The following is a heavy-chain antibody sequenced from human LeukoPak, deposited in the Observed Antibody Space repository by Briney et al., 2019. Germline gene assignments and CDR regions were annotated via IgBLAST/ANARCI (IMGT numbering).Heavy chain of an antibody. Sequence: SETLSLTCTVSGGSISSSSYYWGWIRQPPGMGLEGIGSIYYSGSTYYNPSLKSRITISVDTSKNQFSLKLSSVTAADTAVYYCASGYSYGKNYYYFYMDVWGKGTTVTVSS. CDR3: ASGYSYGKNYYYFYMDV. V-gene: IGHV4-39*01. CDR2: IYYSGST. CDR1: GGSISSSSYY. D-gene: IGHD5-18*01. J-gene: IGHJ6*03.